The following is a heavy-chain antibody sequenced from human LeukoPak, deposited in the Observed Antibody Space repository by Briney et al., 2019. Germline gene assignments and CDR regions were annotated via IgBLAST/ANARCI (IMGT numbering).Heavy chain of an antibody. V-gene: IGHV4-38-2*02. Sequence: SETLSLTCTVSGYSISSGYYWGWIRQPPGKGLEWIGSIYHSGSTYYNPSLKSRVTISVDTSKNQFSLKLSSVTAADTAVYYCAGGALHNWFDPWGQGTLVTVSS. CDR2: IYHSGST. CDR1: GYSISSGYY. CDR3: AGGALHNWFDP. J-gene: IGHJ5*02.